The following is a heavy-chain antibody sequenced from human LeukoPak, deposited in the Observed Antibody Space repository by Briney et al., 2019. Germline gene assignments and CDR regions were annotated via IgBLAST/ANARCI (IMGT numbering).Heavy chain of an antibody. CDR1: GYTFTNYY. V-gene: IGHV1-46*01. CDR3: ARSVFPNYPGPGGLYNGDERRNSCFDF. D-gene: IGHD3-10*01. Sequence: ASVKVSCKASGYTFTNYYIHWVRQAPGQGLDWMGTINPSVGTTRSAQGRVTLTRDTSTNTVYMELSTLRSEDTAVYYCARSVFPNYPGPGGLYNGDERRNSCFDFWGQGTLVTVSS. J-gene: IGHJ4*02. CDR2: INPSVGTT.